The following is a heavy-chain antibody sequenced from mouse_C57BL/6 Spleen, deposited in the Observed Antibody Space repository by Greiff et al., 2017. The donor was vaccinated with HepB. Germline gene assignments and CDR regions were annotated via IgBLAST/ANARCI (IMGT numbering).Heavy chain of an antibody. CDR3: AREVTRPYGSSYDY. CDR2: IYPGDGDT. D-gene: IGHD1-1*01. J-gene: IGHJ2*01. CDR1: GYAFSSSW. V-gene: IGHV1-82*01. Sequence: QVQLQQSGPELVKPGASVKISCKASGYAFSSSWMNWVQQRPGKGLEWIGRIYPGDGDTNYNGKFKGKATLTADKSSSTAYRQLSSRTSEDSAVYCCAREVTRPYGSSYDYWGQGTTLTVSS.